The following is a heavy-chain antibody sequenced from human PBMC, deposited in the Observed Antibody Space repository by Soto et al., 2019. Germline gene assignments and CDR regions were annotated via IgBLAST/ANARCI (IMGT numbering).Heavy chain of an antibody. V-gene: IGHV4-4*02. D-gene: IGHD4-17*01. CDR1: GGSISSSDW. J-gene: IGHJ6*02. Sequence: QVQLQELGPGLVKPSGTLSLTCAVSGGSISSSDWWSWVRQPPGKGLEWIGEIYHSGSTNYNPSLTSRVTISVDQSKKQFSVKLSSVTAADTAVYYCGRDLGDGDYEGYYYYGMDVWGQGSTVTVSS. CDR2: IYHSGST. CDR3: GRDLGDGDYEGYYYYGMDV.